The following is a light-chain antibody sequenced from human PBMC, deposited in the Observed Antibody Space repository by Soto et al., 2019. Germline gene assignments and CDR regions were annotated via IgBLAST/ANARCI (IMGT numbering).Light chain of an antibody. J-gene: IGLJ2*01. CDR1: SSDVGGYNY. CDR3: SSYTSSSTVV. Sequence: ALTQPASVSGSPGQSITISCTGTSSDVGGYNYVSWYQQHPGKAPKLMIYDVSNRPSGVSNRFSGSKSGNTASLTISGLQAEDEAHYYCSSYTSSSTVVFGGGTQLTVL. CDR2: DVS. V-gene: IGLV2-14*01.